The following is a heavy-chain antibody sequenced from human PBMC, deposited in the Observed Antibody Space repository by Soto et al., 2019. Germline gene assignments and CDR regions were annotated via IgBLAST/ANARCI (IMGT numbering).Heavy chain of an antibody. D-gene: IGHD4-17*01. CDR2: IYYSGST. CDR3: ARQTGEVTTFWFDP. J-gene: IGHJ5*02. Sequence: PSETLSLTCTVSGGSISSSSYYLGWIRQPPGKGLEWIGSIYYSGSTYYTPSLKSRVTISVDTSKDQFSLKLSSVTAADTAVYYCARQTGEVTTFWFDPWGQETLVTVSS. CDR1: GGSISSSSYY. V-gene: IGHV4-39*01.